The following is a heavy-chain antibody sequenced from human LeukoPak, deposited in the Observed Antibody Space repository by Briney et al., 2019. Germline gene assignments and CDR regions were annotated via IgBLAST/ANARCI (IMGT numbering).Heavy chain of an antibody. CDR3: ARDRAAGSDWLDP. CDR1: GGSFGLYH. D-gene: IGHD3-10*01. V-gene: IGHV4-59*01. CDR2: IFYNGST. Sequence: KPSETLSLTCTVSGGSFGLYHWSWIRQPPGKGLEWIGYIFYNGSTKYIISLKSRLTISIDTSKNQFSLKLTSVTATDTAVYYCARDRAAGSDWLDPWGQGALVTVSS. J-gene: IGHJ5*02.